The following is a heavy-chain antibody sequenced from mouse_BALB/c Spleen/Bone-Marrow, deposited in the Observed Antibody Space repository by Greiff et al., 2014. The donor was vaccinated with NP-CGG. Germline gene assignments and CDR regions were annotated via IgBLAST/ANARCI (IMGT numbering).Heavy chain of an antibody. CDR2: INPSNGGT. CDR3: TRSYYGNYFDV. V-gene: IGHV1S81*02. CDR1: GYTFTSYY. J-gene: IGHJ1*01. D-gene: IGHD2-1*01. Sequence: QVHVKQSGAELVKPGASVKLSCKASGYTFTSYYMYWVKQRPGQGLEWIEEINPSNGGTNFNEKFKSKATLTVDKSSSTAYMQLSSLTSEDSAVYYCTRSYYGNYFDVWGAGTTVTVSS.